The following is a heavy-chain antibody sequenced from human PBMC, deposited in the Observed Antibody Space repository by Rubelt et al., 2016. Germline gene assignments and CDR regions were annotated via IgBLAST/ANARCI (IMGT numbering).Heavy chain of an antibody. D-gene: IGHD6-19*01. CDR3: ARTNGWLAVF. CDR2: IYWDDDK. Sequence: QTTLKESGPTLVKPTQTLTLTCTFSGISLSSRGVGVVWVRQPPGKALEWLALIYWDDDKHYRPSLQSRLTITKDNTKNQVVLKMTNMDPVETGTYYCARTNGWLAVFWGQGTLVTVSS. J-gene: IGHJ4*02. V-gene: IGHV2-5*02. CDR1: GISLSSRGVG.